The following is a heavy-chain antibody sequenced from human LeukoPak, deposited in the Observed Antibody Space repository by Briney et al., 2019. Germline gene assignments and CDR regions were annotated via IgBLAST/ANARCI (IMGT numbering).Heavy chain of an antibody. D-gene: IGHD5-12*01. CDR1: GGSFSGYY. CDR2: INHSGST. Sequence: SETLSLTCAVCGGSFSGYYWSWIRQPPGKGLEWIGEINHSGSTNYNPSLKSRVTISVDMSKNQFSLKLSSVTAADTAVYYCARHKSGGGVATYYYYYYMDVWGKGTTVTISS. J-gene: IGHJ6*03. CDR3: ARHKSGGGVATYYYYYYMDV. V-gene: IGHV4-34*01.